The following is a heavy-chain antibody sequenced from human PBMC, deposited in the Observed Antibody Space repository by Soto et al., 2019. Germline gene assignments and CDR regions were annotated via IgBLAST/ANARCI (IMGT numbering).Heavy chain of an antibody. D-gene: IGHD3-10*01. J-gene: IGHJ3*02. CDR2: IYWDDDK. Sequence: QITLKESGPTLVKPTQTLTLTCTFSGFSLSTSGVGVGWIRQPPGKALEWLALIYWDDDKRYSPSLKSRLTITKYTSKNRVVLTMTNMDPVDTATYYCALLSPHMVRVVIWRVAECAFDIWGQGTMVTVSS. CDR3: ALLSPHMVRVVIWRVAECAFDI. CDR1: GFSLSTSGVG. V-gene: IGHV2-5*02.